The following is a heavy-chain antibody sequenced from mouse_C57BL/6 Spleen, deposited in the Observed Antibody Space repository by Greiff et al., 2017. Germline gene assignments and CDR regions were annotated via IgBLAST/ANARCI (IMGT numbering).Heavy chain of an antibody. Sequence: EVKLMESGPELVKPGASVKMSCKASGYTFPDYNMHWVKQSHGKSLEWIGYINPNNGGTSYNQKFEGKATLTVNKSTSTAYMELRSLTSEDSAVYYGARYPSRGDYYGDYFDYWGQGTTLTVSS. V-gene: IGHV1-22*01. CDR3: ARYPSRGDYYGDYFDY. CDR2: INPNNGGT. CDR1: GYTFPDYN. D-gene: IGHD1-1*01. J-gene: IGHJ2*01.